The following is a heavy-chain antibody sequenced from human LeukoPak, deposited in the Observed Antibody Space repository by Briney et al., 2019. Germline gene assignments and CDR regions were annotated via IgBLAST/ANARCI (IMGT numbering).Heavy chain of an antibody. CDR1: GGTFSSYA. Sequence: SVRVSCKASGGTFSSYAISWVRQALGQGVEWMGGIIPIFGTANYTQKFQGRVTITADESTSTAYMELSSLRSGYTAVYYCASSSAVAGVFDYWGQGTLVTVSS. J-gene: IGHJ4*02. CDR3: ASSSAVAGVFDY. D-gene: IGHD6-19*01. CDR2: IIPIFGTA. V-gene: IGHV1-69*13.